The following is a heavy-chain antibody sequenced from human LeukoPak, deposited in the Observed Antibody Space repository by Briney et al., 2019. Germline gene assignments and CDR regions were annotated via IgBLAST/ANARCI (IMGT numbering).Heavy chain of an antibody. Sequence: GGSLRLSCAASGFTFRSYGMHWVRQAPGKGLEWVAVTSYDGSKKYYADSVKGRFTISRDNSRTTLYLQMNSLRAEDTAVYYCAKALYYYDMTDHPPDHYYGMDVWGQGTTVTVSS. J-gene: IGHJ6*02. CDR2: TSYDGSKK. D-gene: IGHD3-22*01. V-gene: IGHV3-30*18. CDR3: AKALYYYDMTDHPPDHYYGMDV. CDR1: GFTFRSYG.